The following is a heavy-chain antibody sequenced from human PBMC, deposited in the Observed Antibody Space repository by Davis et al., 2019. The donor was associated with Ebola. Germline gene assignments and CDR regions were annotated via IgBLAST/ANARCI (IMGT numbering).Heavy chain of an antibody. CDR3: ARIPVMVRGAIWFDP. D-gene: IGHD3-10*01. Sequence: SGPTLVKPTQTLTLTCTFSGFSLSTVGVGVGWIRQPPGKALEWLALIYWNDDKRYSPSLKNRLTITKDTSKNQVVLTVTNMDPVDTATYYCARIPVMVRGAIWFDPWGQGTLVTVSS. V-gene: IGHV2-5*01. CDR1: GFSLSTVGVG. J-gene: IGHJ5*02. CDR2: IYWNDDK.